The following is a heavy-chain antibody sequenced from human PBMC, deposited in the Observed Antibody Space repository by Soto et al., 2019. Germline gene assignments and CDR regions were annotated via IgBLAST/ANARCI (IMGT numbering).Heavy chain of an antibody. V-gene: IGHV3-30*03. J-gene: IGHJ4*02. CDR3: VRDVSHELWSGDLIGFDF. D-gene: IGHD3-16*01. CDR2: ISYDGSNK. Sequence: GSLRLSCAASGFTFSSYGIHWVRQAPGKGLEWVAVISYDGSNKYYADSVKGRFTISRDNSKNTLYLQMNSLRAEDTAVYYCVRDVSHELWSGDLIGFDFWGQGAVVTVSS. CDR1: GFTFSSYG.